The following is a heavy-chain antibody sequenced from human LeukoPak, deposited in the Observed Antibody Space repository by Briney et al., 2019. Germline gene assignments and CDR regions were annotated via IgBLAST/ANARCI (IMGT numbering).Heavy chain of an antibody. CDR2: IYSVGRT. D-gene: IGHD1-1*01. CDR3: ARGPLHHLDDRAFDY. Sequence: GGSLRLSCAASGFTVCINYMSCVREAPGGGVEWVSVIYSVGRTYYPHSVKGRFTISRDNSKNALYLQMSSLRAEDTAVYYCARGPLHHLDDRAFDYWGQGTLVTVSS. CDR1: GFTVCINY. V-gene: IGHV3-53*01. J-gene: IGHJ4*02.